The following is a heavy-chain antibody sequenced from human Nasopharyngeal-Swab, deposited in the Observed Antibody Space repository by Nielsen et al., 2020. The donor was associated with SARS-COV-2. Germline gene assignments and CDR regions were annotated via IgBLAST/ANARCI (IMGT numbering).Heavy chain of an antibody. Sequence: WVRQAPGQGLEWMGRINPNSGGTNYAQKFQGRVTMTRDTSISTAYMELSRLRSDDTAVYYCARAGYCSSTSCYGARYYFDYWGQGTLVTVSS. CDR3: ARAGYCSSTSCYGARYYFDY. V-gene: IGHV1-2*06. J-gene: IGHJ4*02. D-gene: IGHD2-2*01. CDR2: INPNSGGT.